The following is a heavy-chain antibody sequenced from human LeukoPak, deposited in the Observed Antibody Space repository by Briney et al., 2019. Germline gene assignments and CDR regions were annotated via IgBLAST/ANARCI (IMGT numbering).Heavy chain of an antibody. CDR1: GFTFSSYA. CDR3: AKGRHPRGGKKERATITGGFDY. V-gene: IGHV3-23*01. D-gene: IGHD5-24*01. Sequence: GGSLRLSCAASGFTFSSYAMSWVRQAPGKGLEWVSAISGSGGSTYYADSVKGRFTISRDNSKNTLYLQMNSLRAEDTAVYYCAKGRHPRGGKKERATITGGFDYWGQGTLVTVSS. CDR2: ISGSGGST. J-gene: IGHJ4*02.